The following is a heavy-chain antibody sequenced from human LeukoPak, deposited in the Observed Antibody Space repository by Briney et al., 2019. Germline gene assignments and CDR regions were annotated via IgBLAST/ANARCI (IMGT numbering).Heavy chain of an antibody. CDR2: IYSGGST. CDR3: ARKIGTWFDP. Sequence: GGSLRPSCAASGFTVSSNYMSWVRQAPGKGLEWVSVIYSGGSTYYADSVKGRFTISRHNSKNTLYLQMNSLRAEDTAVYYFARKIGTWFDPWGQGTLVTVSS. CDR1: GFTVSSNY. V-gene: IGHV3-53*04. D-gene: IGHD1-26*01. J-gene: IGHJ5*02.